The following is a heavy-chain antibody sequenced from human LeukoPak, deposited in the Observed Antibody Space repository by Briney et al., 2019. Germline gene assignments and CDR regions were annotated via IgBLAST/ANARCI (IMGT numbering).Heavy chain of an antibody. J-gene: IGHJ4*02. Sequence: SETLSLTCSVSGASISSDGYYWTWIRQHPGKGLEWIGYIYYRGSTYYNPSLKSRVAMSVDTSKNQFSLKLTSVTAADTAVYYCAKVKEEWPRNPKGYFDSWGQGTLVTVSP. CDR3: AKVKEEWPRNPKGYFDS. CDR1: GASISSDGYY. V-gene: IGHV4-31*03. D-gene: IGHD3-3*01. CDR2: IYYRGST.